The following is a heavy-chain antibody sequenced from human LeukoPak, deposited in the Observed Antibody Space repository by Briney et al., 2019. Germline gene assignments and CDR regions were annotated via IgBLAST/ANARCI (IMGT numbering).Heavy chain of an antibody. CDR1: GFTFGDYA. Sequence: GGSLRLSCTASGFTFGDYAMSWVRQAPGKGLEWVGFIRSKAYGGTTEYAASVKGRFTISRGDSKSIAYLQMNSLKTEDTAVYFCSRDYDSANHIDAFGIWGQGTLVTVSP. CDR3: SRDYDSANHIDAFGI. D-gene: IGHD3-10*01. V-gene: IGHV3-49*04. CDR2: IRSKAYGGTT. J-gene: IGHJ3*02.